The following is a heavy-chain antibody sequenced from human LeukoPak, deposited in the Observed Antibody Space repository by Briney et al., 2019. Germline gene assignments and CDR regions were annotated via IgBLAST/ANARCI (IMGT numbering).Heavy chain of an antibody. CDR1: GGSISSSSYY. D-gene: IGHD3-9*01. J-gene: IGHJ4*02. V-gene: IGHV4-39*07. CDR3: ARVRILTGYPFDY. Sequence: SETLSLTCTVSGGSISSSSYYWGWIRQPPGKVLAWIGSIYYSGSTYYNPSLKSRVTISVDTSKNQFSLKLSSVTAADTAVYYCARVRILTGYPFDYWGQGTLVTVSS. CDR2: IYYSGST.